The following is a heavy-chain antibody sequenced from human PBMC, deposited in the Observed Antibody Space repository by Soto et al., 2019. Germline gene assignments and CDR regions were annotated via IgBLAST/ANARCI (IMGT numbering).Heavy chain of an antibody. J-gene: IGHJ3*02. CDR2: IYHSGSI. CDR1: RASISSGDYY. D-gene: IGHD3-22*01. CDR3: ASRTLWYNYDRGSFDI. Sequence: QVQLQESGPGLVKPSQTLSLTYTVSRASISSGDYYWSWIRQPPGKGLEWVGYIYHSGSIDYNPSLKSRAAISKDTSKNQFSLSLSSVTAADTAVYYCASRTLWYNYDRGSFDIWGQGTMVTVSS. V-gene: IGHV4-30-4*01.